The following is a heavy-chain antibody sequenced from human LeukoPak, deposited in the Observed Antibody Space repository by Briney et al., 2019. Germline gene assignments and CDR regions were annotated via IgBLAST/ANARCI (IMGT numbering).Heavy chain of an antibody. Sequence: PGGSLRLSCAAPGSTFSSHWMSWVRQAPGKGPEWVSCIGNTSSPTFYADSVKGRFTISRDNSKKTAFLQMNNLRPEDTAVYYCAKVRSSGTYYNVQAASNIWGQGTMVTVSS. CDR1: GSTFSSHW. CDR2: IGNTSSPT. CDR3: AKVRSSGTYYNVQAASNI. D-gene: IGHD3-10*01. V-gene: IGHV3-23*01. J-gene: IGHJ3*02.